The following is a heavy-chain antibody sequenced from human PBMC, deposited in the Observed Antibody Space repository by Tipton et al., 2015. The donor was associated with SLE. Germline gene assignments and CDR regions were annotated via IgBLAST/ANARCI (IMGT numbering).Heavy chain of an antibody. V-gene: IGHV4-59*10. Sequence: TLSLTCAVYGGSFSGYYWSCIRQPAGKGLEWIGRIYTSGSTNYNPSLKSRVTISVDTSKNQFSLKLSSVTAADTAVYYCASLRGEQGSYYYYGMDVWGQGTTVTVSS. CDR2: IYTSGST. D-gene: IGHD1/OR15-1a*01. CDR3: ASLRGEQGSYYYYGMDV. CDR1: GGSFSGYY. J-gene: IGHJ6*02.